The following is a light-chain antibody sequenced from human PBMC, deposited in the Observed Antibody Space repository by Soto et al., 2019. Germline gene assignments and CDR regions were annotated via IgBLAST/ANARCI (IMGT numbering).Light chain of an antibody. V-gene: IGLV2-14*03. J-gene: IGLJ1*01. CDR1: SSDVGGSNS. Sequence: QSALTQPASVSDSPGQSITISCTGTSSDVGGSNSVSWYQQHPGKPPKLIIYDVANRPSGVSNRFSGSKSGSTASLIISRLQTEDEADYYCVSYTSSTTYVFGTGTKLTVL. CDR2: DVA. CDR3: VSYTSSTTYV.